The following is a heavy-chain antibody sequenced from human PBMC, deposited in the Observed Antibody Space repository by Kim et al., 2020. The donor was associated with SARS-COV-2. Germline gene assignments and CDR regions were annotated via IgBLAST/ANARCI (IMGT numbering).Heavy chain of an antibody. V-gene: IGHV3-7*01. CDR2: IKQDGSEK. D-gene: IGHD3-22*01. Sequence: GGSLRLSCAASGFTFSSYWMSWVRQAPGKGLEWVANIKQDGSEKYYVDSVKGRFTISRDNAKNSLYLQMNSLRAEDTAVYYCARPGQYHYYDSSGFHGAFDIWGQGTMVTVSS. CDR1: GFTFSSYW. CDR3: ARPGQYHYYDSSGFHGAFDI. J-gene: IGHJ3*02.